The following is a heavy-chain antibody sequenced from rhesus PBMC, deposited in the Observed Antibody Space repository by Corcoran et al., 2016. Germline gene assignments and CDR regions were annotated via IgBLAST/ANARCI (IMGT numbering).Heavy chain of an antibody. CDR1: GGSISSNY. CDR2: ISGSGGTT. CDR3: ARDLTIVVVVEGFDY. Sequence: QLQLQESGPGLVKPSETLSLTCAVSGGSISSNYWSLIRQPPGKGLEWIGRISGSGGTTNYNPSPKREVTTSTDTAKNKFSLKLSSVTAADTAVYYCARDLTIVVVVEGFDYWGQGVLVTVSS. J-gene: IGHJ4*01. V-gene: IGHV4-173*01. D-gene: IGHD3-16*01.